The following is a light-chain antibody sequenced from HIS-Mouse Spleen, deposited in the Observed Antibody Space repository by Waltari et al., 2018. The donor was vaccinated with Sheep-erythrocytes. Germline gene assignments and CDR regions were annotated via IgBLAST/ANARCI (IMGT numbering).Light chain of an antibody. J-gene: IGKJ2*01. Sequence: AIQMTQSPSSLSASVGDRSTITCRASQGIRNDLGWYQQKPGKAPKLLIYAASSLQSGVPSRFSGSGSGTDFTLTISSLQPEDFATYYCVQDYNYPYTFGQGTKLEIK. CDR1: QGIRND. V-gene: IGKV1-6*01. CDR2: AAS. CDR3: VQDYNYPYT.